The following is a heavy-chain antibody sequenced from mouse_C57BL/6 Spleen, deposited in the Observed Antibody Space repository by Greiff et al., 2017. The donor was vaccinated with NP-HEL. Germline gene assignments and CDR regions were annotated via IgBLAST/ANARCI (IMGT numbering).Heavy chain of an antibody. V-gene: IGHV1-82*01. CDR1: GYAFSSSW. CDR3: ASPYGSSCGEYYAMDY. D-gene: IGHD1-1*01. CDR2: IYPGDGDT. Sequence: QVQLQQSGPELVKPGASVKISCKASGYAFSSSWMNWVKQRPGKGLEWIGRIYPGDGDTNYNGKFKGKATLTADKSSSTAYMQLSSLTSEDSAVYFCASPYGSSCGEYYAMDYWGQGTSVTVSS. J-gene: IGHJ4*01.